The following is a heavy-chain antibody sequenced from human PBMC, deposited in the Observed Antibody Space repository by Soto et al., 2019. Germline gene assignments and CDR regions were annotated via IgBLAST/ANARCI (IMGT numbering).Heavy chain of an antibody. J-gene: IGHJ4*02. D-gene: IGHD5-12*01. V-gene: IGHV4-4*02. CDR2: LHHGGST. Sequence: PSETLSLTCDVSRYSINNNNWWSWVRQPPGGGLEWIGELHHGGSTNYNPSLESRVTFSVDISKNQFSLKLSSVTAADTAVYYCTKNSAYALDYWGQGTLVTVSS. CDR3: TKNSAYALDY. CDR1: RYSINNNNW.